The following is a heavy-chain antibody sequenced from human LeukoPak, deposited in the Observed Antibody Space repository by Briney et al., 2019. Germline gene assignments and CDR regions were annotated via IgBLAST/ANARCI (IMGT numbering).Heavy chain of an antibody. Sequence: ASVKVSCKASGYTFTGYYMHWVGQAPGQGLEWMGCINPNSGGTNYAQKFQGRVTMARDTSISTAYMELSRLRSDDTAVYYCAREGDCYNYDIDYWGQGTLVTVSS. D-gene: IGHD5-24*01. CDR3: AREGDCYNYDIDY. V-gene: IGHV1-2*02. J-gene: IGHJ4*01. CDR1: GYTFTGYY. CDR2: INPNSGGT.